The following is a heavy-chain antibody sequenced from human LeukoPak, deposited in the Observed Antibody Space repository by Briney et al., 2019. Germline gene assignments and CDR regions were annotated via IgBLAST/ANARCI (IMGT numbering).Heavy chain of an antibody. D-gene: IGHD3-10*02. CDR2: ISSSGSTI. V-gene: IGHV3-48*03. Sequence: GGSLRLSCAASGFTFSSYEMNWVCQAPGKGLEWVSYISSSGSTIYYADSVKGRFTISRDNAKNSLYLQMNSLRAEDTAVHYCAELGITMIGGVWGKGTTVTISS. CDR3: AELGITMIGGV. J-gene: IGHJ6*04. CDR1: GFTFSSYE.